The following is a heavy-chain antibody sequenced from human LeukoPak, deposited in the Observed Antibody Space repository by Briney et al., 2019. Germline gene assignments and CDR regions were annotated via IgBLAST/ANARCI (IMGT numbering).Heavy chain of an antibody. CDR2: ISSSGTTK. CDR3: AREQYEMDV. CDR1: GFTFSSYE. V-gene: IGHV3-48*03. D-gene: IGHD2-2*01. J-gene: IGHJ6*04. Sequence: PGGSLRLSCAASGFTFSSYEMNWVRQAPGKGPEWISYISSSGTTKNYADSVKGRFTISRDNAKNSLYLQMNSLRAEDTAVYYCAREQYEMDVWGKGTTVTVSS.